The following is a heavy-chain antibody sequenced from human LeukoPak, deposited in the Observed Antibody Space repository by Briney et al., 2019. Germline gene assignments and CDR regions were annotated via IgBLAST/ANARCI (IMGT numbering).Heavy chain of an antibody. V-gene: IGHV1-18*01. CDR3: ARVLSENFGVLNNWFEP. CDR2: ISAYNGNT. J-gene: IGHJ5*02. Sequence: ASVKVSCKASGYTFTSYGISWVRQAPGQGLEWMGWISAYNGNTNYAQKLQGRVTMTTDTSTRTAYMELRSLRSDVTAVYYCARVLSENFGVLNNWFEPSGQGTLFTVSS. CDR1: GYTFTSYG. D-gene: IGHD3-3*01.